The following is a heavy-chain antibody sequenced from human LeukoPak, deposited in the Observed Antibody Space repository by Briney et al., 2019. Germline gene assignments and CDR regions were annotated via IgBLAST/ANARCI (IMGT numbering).Heavy chain of an antibody. CDR2: IKTKTDGGTT. Sequence: GGSLRLSCEASGFTFNNVWMNWVRQATGKGLEWIGRIKTKTDGGTTEYAAPAKGRFTISRDDSKNTVYLQMNSLKTEDTALYYCVTRITSTGDYWGQGTLVTVSS. V-gene: IGHV3-15*01. CDR1: GFTFNNVW. J-gene: IGHJ4*02. CDR3: VTRITSTGDY. D-gene: IGHD3-16*01.